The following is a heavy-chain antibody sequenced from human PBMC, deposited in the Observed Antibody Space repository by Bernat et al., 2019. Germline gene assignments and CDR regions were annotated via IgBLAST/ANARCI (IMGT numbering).Heavy chain of an antibody. CDR3: ERDGGVIYDCSLFDY. D-gene: IGHD3-3*01. Sequence: QVQLVESGGGVVQPGRSLRLSCAASGFTFSSYGMHWVRQAPGKGLEWVAVIWYDGSNKYYADSVKGRFTISRDNSKNTLYLQMNSLRAEDTAVYYCERDGGVIYDCSLFDYWGQGTLVTVSS. CDR1: GFTFSSYG. CDR2: IWYDGSNK. J-gene: IGHJ4*02. V-gene: IGHV3-33*01.